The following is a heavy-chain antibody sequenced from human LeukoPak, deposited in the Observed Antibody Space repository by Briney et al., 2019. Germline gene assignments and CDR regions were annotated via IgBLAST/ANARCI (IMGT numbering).Heavy chain of an antibody. J-gene: IGHJ4*02. CDR2: IYYSGST. D-gene: IGHD2-15*01. V-gene: IGHV4-59*01. CDR1: GVSISSYY. Sequence: SETLSLTCTVSGVSISSYYWSWIRQPPGKGLEWIGYIYYSGSTNYNPSLKSRVTISVDTSKNQFSLKLSSVTAADTAIYYCAREKSPDYCSGGSCYFDSWGQGTLVTVSS. CDR3: AREKSPDYCSGGSCYFDS.